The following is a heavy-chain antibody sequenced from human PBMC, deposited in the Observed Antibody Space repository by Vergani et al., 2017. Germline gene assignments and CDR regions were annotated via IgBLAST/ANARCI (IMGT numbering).Heavy chain of an antibody. Sequence: QVQLQESGPGLVKPSETLSLTCSVSFDTIRNLYCNWIRQPPGKGLEWIGSIHYSENTNYNPSLKTRVTISVDTSKNQFSLTLTSVTAADTAVYYCASSGYSYGYYFDYWGQGTLVTVSS. CDR3: ASSGYSYGYYFDY. D-gene: IGHD5-18*01. CDR2: IHYSENT. J-gene: IGHJ4*02. V-gene: IGHV4-59*11. CDR1: FDTIRNLY.